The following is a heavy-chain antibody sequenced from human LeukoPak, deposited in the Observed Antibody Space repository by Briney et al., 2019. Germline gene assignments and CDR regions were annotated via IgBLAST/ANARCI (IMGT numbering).Heavy chain of an antibody. CDR3: ARVGSTVIGGVIITRLDY. J-gene: IGHJ4*02. CDR1: GFSFSDHF. Sequence: PGGSLRLSCVASGFSFSDHFMDWVRQAPGKGLEWVGRARDKPNGYTIEYAASVKGRFTISRDESRKSVYLQMNSLKTEDTAVYYCARVGSTVIGGVIITRLDYWGQGALVTVSS. V-gene: IGHV3-72*01. D-gene: IGHD3-10*01. CDR2: ARDKPNGYTI.